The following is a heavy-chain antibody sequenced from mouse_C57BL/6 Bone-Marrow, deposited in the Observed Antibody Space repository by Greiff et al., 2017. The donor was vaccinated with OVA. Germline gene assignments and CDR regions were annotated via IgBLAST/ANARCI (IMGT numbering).Heavy chain of an antibody. V-gene: IGHV1-9*01. Sequence: QVQLKESGPELVKPGASVKISCKASGYAFSSSWMNWVKQRPGHGLEWIGEILPGSGSTNYNEKFKGKATFTADTSSNTAYMQLSSLTTEDSAIYYCATITTVVGRELFDYWGQGTTLTVSS. CDR3: ATITTVVGRELFDY. D-gene: IGHD1-1*01. J-gene: IGHJ2*01. CDR1: GYAFSSSW. CDR2: ILPGSGST.